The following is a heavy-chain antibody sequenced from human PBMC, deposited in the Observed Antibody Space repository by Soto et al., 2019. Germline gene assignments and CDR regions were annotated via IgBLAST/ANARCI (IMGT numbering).Heavy chain of an antibody. Sequence: SETLSLTCTVSGGSISSYYWSWIRQPPGKGLEWIGYIYYSGSTNYNPSLKSRVTISVDTSKNQFSLKLSSVTAADTAVYYCAIVYYDILTGYRWFDPWGQGTLVTVSS. CDR3: AIVYYDILTGYRWFDP. J-gene: IGHJ5*02. CDR2: IYYSGST. V-gene: IGHV4-59*01. CDR1: GGSISSYY. D-gene: IGHD3-9*01.